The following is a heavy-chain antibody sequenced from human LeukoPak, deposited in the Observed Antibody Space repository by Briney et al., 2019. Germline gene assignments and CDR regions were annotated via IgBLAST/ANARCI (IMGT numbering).Heavy chain of an antibody. Sequence: PSQTLSLICTVFGDSIGSSRSYWGWIRQPPGKGLEWIASFYYSGTTFHNPSLESRVTMSVDMSKNQFSLRLTSVTAADTAVYYCVRQNADYYYYYMDAWGKGTTVTVSS. CDR1: GDSIGSSRSY. V-gene: IGHV4-39*01. J-gene: IGHJ6*03. CDR3: VRQNADYYYYYMDA. CDR2: FYYSGTT. D-gene: IGHD1-1*01.